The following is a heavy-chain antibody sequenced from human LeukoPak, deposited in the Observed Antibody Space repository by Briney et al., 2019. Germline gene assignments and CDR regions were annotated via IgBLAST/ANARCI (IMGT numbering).Heavy chain of an antibody. D-gene: IGHD1-26*01. CDR1: GGSIGTYY. CDR2: IYYTGST. CDR3: ARGGTSRLGFDY. V-gene: IGHV4-59*01. Sequence: SETLSLTCTVSGGSIGTYYWSWIRQPPGKELEWIGYIYYTGSTNYNPSLKSRVTISVDTSKNQFSLKLSSMTAADTAVYYCARGGTSRLGFDYWGQGTLVTVSS. J-gene: IGHJ4*02.